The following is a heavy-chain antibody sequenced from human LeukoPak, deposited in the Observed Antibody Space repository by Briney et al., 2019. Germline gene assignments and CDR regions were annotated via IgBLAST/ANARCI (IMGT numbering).Heavy chain of an antibody. CDR2: IYSGGRT. V-gene: IGHV3-66*01. Sequence: GGSLRLSCAASGFTVNRNYMSWVRQAPGKGLEWVSVIYSGGRTYYADSVKGRFTISRDNSKNTLYLQMNSLRAEDTAVYYCAKVTMGDVWFDPWGQRTLVTVSS. J-gene: IGHJ5*02. D-gene: IGHD3-16*01. CDR3: AKVTMGDVWFDP. CDR1: GFTVNRNY.